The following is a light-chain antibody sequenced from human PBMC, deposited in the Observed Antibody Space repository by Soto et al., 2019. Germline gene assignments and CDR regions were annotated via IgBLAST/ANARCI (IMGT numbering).Light chain of an antibody. J-gene: IGKJ1*01. CDR3: QQYNSWLWT. V-gene: IGKV3-15*01. CDR1: QTINNN. CDR2: GGS. Sequence: VMTQAPATLSVSPGERATLSCRASQTINNNVAWYQLKDGQVPRLVIYGGSTRATDIPARFSGSGSGTEFTLIISSLQSEDSAVYYCQQYNSWLWTVGQGTKVDIK.